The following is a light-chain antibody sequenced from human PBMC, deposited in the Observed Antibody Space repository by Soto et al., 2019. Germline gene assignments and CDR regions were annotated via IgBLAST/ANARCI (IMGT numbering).Light chain of an antibody. CDR3: SSYTSSSPRV. V-gene: IGLV2-14*01. CDR1: SSDVGGYNY. CDR2: DVS. J-gene: IGLJ2*01. Sequence: QSALTQPVSVSGSPGQSITISCNGTSSDVGGYNYVSWYQQHPGKAPKLMIYDVSNRPSGVSNLFSGGKSGNTASLTSSGLQAEDEADYYCSSYTSSSPRVLCGGTKVTLL.